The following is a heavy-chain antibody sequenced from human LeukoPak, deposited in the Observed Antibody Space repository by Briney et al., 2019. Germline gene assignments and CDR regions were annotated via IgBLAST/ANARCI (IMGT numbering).Heavy chain of an antibody. CDR1: GFTFSTYS. CDR3: AKEGPGSGYDYLGFDY. J-gene: IGHJ4*02. V-gene: IGHV3-21*04. CDR2: ISSSSSYI. D-gene: IGHD5-12*01. Sequence: GGSLRLSCAASGFTFSTYSMNWVRQAPGKGLEWVSSISSSSSYIYYADSVKGRFTISRDNSKNTLYLQMNSLRAEDTAVYYCAKEGPGSGYDYLGFDYWGQGTLVTVSS.